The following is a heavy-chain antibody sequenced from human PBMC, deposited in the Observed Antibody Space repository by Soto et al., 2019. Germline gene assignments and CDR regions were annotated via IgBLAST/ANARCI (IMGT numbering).Heavy chain of an antibody. V-gene: IGHV4-4*02. Sequence: QVQLQESGPGLVKPSGTLSLTCGVSRGSVSSNNWCTWVRQPPGKGLEWIGEIYQTGTTNYNPSLQSRVTISLDKSNNHFSLKLNSVTAADTAVYYCARRIALSGTAGAPGDWGQGTLVIVSS. CDR2: IYQTGTT. CDR3: ARRIALSGTAGAPGD. D-gene: IGHD6-19*01. J-gene: IGHJ4*02. CDR1: RGSVSSNNW.